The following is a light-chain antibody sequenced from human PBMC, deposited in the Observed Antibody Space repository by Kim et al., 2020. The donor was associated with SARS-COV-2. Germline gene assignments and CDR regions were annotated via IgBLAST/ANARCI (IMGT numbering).Light chain of an antibody. CDR3: HYYGTSFLT. Sequence: SPEEGATLSCRASQSIISTYLAWFQQKPGQAPRLLIYGASYRATDIPDRFSGSASGTVFTLTISRLEPEDSAVYYCHYYGTSFLTFGGGTKVDIK. J-gene: IGKJ4*01. CDR1: QSIISTY. V-gene: IGKV3-20*01. CDR2: GAS.